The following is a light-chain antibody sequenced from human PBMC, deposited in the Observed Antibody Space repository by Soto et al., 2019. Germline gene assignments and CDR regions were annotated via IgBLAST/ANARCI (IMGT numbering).Light chain of an antibody. CDR3: QQYGRSPPFT. CDR2: GAS. V-gene: IGKV3-20*01. Sequence: EIVMTQSPATLSVSPGERATLSCRASQSVSSSLAWYQQKPGQAPRLLMYGASNRATGIPDRFSGSGSGTDFTLTISRLEPEDFAVYFCQQYGRSPPFTFGQGTKVEIK. J-gene: IGKJ2*01. CDR1: QSVSSS.